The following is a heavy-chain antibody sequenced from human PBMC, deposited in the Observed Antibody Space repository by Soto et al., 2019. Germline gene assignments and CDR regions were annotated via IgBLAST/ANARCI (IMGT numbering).Heavy chain of an antibody. CDR3: AKAGFSSSWYHTYFDY. D-gene: IGHD6-13*01. CDR2: ISGTGYNT. CDR1: GFTFTSYA. J-gene: IGHJ4*02. Sequence: GGSLRLSCAASGFTFTSYAMNWVRLAPGKGLEWVSAISGTGYNTYYADSVKGRFTISRDNTKNTLYLQMNSLRAEDTAVYYCAKAGFSSSWYHTYFDYWGQGTLVTVSS. V-gene: IGHV3-23*01.